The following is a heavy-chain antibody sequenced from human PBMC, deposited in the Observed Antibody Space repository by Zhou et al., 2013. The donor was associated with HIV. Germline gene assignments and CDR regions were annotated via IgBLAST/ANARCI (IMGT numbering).Heavy chain of an antibody. CDR1: GNTLTEFP. V-gene: IGHV1-24*01. D-gene: IGHD2-21*01. J-gene: IGHJ2*01. CDR3: ATDRSRSGGDPGDQWYFDL. CDR2: FDPEEGET. Sequence: QVQLVQSGAEMKKPGASVKVSCKVSGNTLTEFPMHWVRQAPGKGLQWLGGFDPEEGETMYAQELQGRISMTEDTSTDTAYMELTSLRSDDTAMYYCATDRSRSGGDPGDQWYFDLWGRGTLVTVSS.